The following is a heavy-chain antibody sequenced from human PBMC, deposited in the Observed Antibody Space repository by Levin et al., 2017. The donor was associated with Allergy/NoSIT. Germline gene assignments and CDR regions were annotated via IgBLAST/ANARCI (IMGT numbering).Heavy chain of an antibody. CDR1: GYTFTGYY. CDR2: INPNSGGT. Sequence: AASVKVSCKASGYTFTGYYMHWVRQAPGQGLEWMGWINPNSGGTNYAQKFQGRVTMTRDTSISTAYMELSRLRSDDTAVYYCARDLPIAVAGTIPPGNYYYYGMDVWGQGTTVTVSS. CDR3: ARDLPIAVAGTIPPGNYYYYGMDV. D-gene: IGHD6-19*01. J-gene: IGHJ6*02. V-gene: IGHV1-2*02.